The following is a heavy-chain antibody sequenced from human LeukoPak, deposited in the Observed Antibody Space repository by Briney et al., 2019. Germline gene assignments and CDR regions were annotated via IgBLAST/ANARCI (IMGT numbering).Heavy chain of an antibody. Sequence: GGSLRLSCAASGFTFSSYEMNWVRQAPGKGLEWVSYISSSGSTIYYADSVKGRFTISRDNAKNSLYLQMNSLRAEDTAVYYCARFGTDYYDSSGYYLDYWGQGTLVTVSS. D-gene: IGHD3-22*01. V-gene: IGHV3-48*03. CDR3: ARFGTDYYDSSGYYLDY. CDR1: GFTFSSYE. CDR2: ISSSGSTI. J-gene: IGHJ4*02.